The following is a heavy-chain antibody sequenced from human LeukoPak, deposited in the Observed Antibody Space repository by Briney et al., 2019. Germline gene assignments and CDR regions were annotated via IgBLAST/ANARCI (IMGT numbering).Heavy chain of an antibody. Sequence: AGGSLRLSCAASGFTFGSYAMSWVRQAPGKGLEWVSTISGSGGSTYYADSVRGRFTISRDNSKNTLYLQMNSMRAEDTAVYYCAREKWLVRWFDPWGQGTLVTVSS. J-gene: IGHJ5*02. CDR1: GFTFGSYA. D-gene: IGHD6-19*01. V-gene: IGHV3-23*01. CDR2: ISGSGGST. CDR3: AREKWLVRWFDP.